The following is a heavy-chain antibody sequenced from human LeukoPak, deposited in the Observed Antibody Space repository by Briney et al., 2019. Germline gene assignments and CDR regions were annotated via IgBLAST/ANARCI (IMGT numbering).Heavy chain of an antibody. J-gene: IGHJ4*02. CDR1: GFTFSSYD. Sequence: KPGGSLRLSCAASGFTFSSYDMNWVRQAPGKGLEWVSSISSSSSYIYYADSVKGRFTISRDNSKNTLYLQMNSLRAEDTAVYYCANTISLAVAGINDYWGQGTLVTVSS. D-gene: IGHD6-19*01. CDR3: ANTISLAVAGINDY. CDR2: ISSSSSYI. V-gene: IGHV3-21*04.